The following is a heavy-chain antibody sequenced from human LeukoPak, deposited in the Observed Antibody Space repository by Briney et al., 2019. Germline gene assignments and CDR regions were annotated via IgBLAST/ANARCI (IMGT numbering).Heavy chain of an antibody. CDR3: AKASPVGVVPAATDYYYYGMDV. D-gene: IGHD2-2*01. V-gene: IGHV3-23*01. CDR2: ISGSGGST. CDR1: GFTFSSYA. Sequence: GGSLRLSCAASGFTFSSYAMSWVRQAPGKGLEWVSAISGSGGSTYYADSVKGRFTISRDNSKNTLYLQMNSLRAEDTAVYYCAKASPVGVVPAATDYYYYGMDVWGQGTTVTVSS. J-gene: IGHJ6*02.